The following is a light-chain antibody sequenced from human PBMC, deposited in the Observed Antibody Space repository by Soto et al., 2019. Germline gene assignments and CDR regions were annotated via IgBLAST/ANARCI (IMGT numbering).Light chain of an antibody. J-gene: IGKJ2*01. CDR2: GAS. Sequence: EILMTQSPATLSVSPGERATLSCRASQSVSINLAWYQQKPGQAPRLLIYGASTRATGTPARFSGSGSGTEFTLTISSLQSEDFAVYYCQQYHNWYTFGQGTKLEIK. V-gene: IGKV3-15*01. CDR1: QSVSIN. CDR3: QQYHNWYT.